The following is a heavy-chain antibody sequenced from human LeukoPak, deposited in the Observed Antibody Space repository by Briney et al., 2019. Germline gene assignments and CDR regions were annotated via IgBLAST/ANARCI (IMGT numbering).Heavy chain of an antibody. CDR2: INHNGST. V-gene: IGHV4-34*01. Sequence: SETLSLTCAVYGGSFSGYYWSWIRQPPGKGLEWIGEINHNGSTNYNPSLKSRVTISVDTSKNQFSLKLSSVTAADTAVYYCARGLYGSGSYYNHWGQGTLVTVSS. D-gene: IGHD3-10*01. CDR3: ARGLYGSGSYYNH. CDR1: GGSFSGYY. J-gene: IGHJ5*02.